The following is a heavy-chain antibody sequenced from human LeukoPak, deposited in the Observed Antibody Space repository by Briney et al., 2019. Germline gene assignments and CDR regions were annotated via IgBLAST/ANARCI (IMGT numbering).Heavy chain of an antibody. J-gene: IGHJ4*02. Sequence: GGSLRLSCAASGFTFNSYWMSWVRQAPGKGLEWVANIKQDGSEKYYVDSVKGRFTISRDNAKNSLYLQMNSLRAEDTAVYYCARDEDIVATSYFDYWGQGTLVTVSS. CDR1: GFTFNSYW. CDR2: IKQDGSEK. CDR3: ARDEDIVATSYFDY. D-gene: IGHD5-12*01. V-gene: IGHV3-7*01.